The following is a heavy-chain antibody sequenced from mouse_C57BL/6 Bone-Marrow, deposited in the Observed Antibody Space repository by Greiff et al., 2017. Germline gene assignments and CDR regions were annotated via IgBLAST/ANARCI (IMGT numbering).Heavy chain of an antibody. CDR2: ISSGGDYI. Sequence: EVKLQESGEGLVKPGGSLKLSCAASGFTFSSYAMSWVRQTPEKRLEWVAYISSGGDYIYYAGTVKGRFTISRDNARNTLYLQMSSLKSEDTAMYYSVTTVVDYAMDYWGQGTSVTVSS. D-gene: IGHD1-1*01. V-gene: IGHV5-9-1*02. CDR1: GFTFSSYA. J-gene: IGHJ4*01. CDR3: VTTVVDYAMDY.